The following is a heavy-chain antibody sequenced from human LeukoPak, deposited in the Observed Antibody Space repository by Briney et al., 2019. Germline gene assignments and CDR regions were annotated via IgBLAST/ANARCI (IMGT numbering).Heavy chain of an antibody. CDR3: AREEADYYGSGSYYGVRGSYYYMDV. Sequence: TGGSLRHSCAASGFTVSSNYMSWVRQAPGKGLEWDSVIYSGGSTYYADSVKGRFTISRDNSKNTLYLQMNSLRAEDTAVYYCAREEADYYGSGSYYGVRGSYYYMDVWGKGTTVTVSS. V-gene: IGHV3-66*02. D-gene: IGHD3-10*01. CDR2: IYSGGST. J-gene: IGHJ6*03. CDR1: GFTVSSNY.